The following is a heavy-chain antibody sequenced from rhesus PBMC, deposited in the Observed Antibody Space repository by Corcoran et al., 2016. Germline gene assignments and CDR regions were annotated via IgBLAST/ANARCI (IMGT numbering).Heavy chain of an antibody. CDR1: GFTFSSYD. D-gene: IGHD5-12*01. Sequence: EVQLVESGGGLVQPGGSLRLSCAASGFTFSSYDMSWVRQAPGKGLEWVSYISYTGKTIYNADSVKGRFTNSRDNAKNSLSLQMSSLRAEDTAVYYCTRGGYSYSPSSHFDYWGQGVLVTVSS. CDR3: TRGGYSYSPSSHFDY. V-gene: IGHV3-136*01. CDR2: ISYTGKTI. J-gene: IGHJ4*01.